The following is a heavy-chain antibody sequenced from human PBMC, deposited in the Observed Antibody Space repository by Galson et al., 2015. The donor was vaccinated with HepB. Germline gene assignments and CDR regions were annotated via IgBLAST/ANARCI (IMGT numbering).Heavy chain of an antibody. J-gene: IGHJ4*02. V-gene: IGHV3-11*01. CDR1: GFTFSDYY. CDR2: ISGSGTTI. Sequence: SLRLSCAASGFTFSDYYMNWIRQAPGKGLEWVSYISGSGTTIYSTDSVKGRFTISGDNAENSLYLQMNSLRAEDTAVYYCAREARRCSSASCYPDSWGQGTLVTVSS. D-gene: IGHD2-2*01. CDR3: AREARRCSSASCYPDS.